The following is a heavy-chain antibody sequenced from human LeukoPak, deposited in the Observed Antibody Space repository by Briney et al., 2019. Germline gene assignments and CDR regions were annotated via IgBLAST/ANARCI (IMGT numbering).Heavy chain of an antibody. CDR1: GGTFPSYI. CDR3: ARDGYYYDSSGYYSFDY. J-gene: IGHJ4*02. CDR2: IIPIFGTT. V-gene: IGHV1-69*06. Sequence: ASVKVSCKASGGTFPSYIINWVRQAPGQGLEWMGGIIPIFGTTDSAQKFQGRVTITADKSTSTAYMELSSLRSEDTAVYYCARDGYYYDSSGYYSFDYWGQGTLVTVSS. D-gene: IGHD3-22*01.